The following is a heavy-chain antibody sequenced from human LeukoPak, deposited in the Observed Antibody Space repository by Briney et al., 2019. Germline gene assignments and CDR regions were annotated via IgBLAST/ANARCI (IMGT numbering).Heavy chain of an antibody. Sequence: GGALRLSCAASGFTFRDAWMTWVRQAPGKGLEWVGRIRSKTDGGTTDYAVSVQGRFTISRDDSKNTLYLQMSSLKTEDTAVYYCAKHIYGVVSIQQWGQGTLVTVSS. J-gene: IGHJ1*01. CDR1: GFTFRDAW. CDR2: IRSKTDGGTT. D-gene: IGHD3-3*01. CDR3: AKHIYGVVSIQQ. V-gene: IGHV3-15*01.